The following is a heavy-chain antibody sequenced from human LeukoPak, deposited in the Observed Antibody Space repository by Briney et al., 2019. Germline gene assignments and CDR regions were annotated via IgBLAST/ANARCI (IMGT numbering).Heavy chain of an antibody. CDR3: ATVSGGSYYGASDI. CDR2: FDPEDGET. J-gene: IGHJ3*02. D-gene: IGHD1-26*01. V-gene: IGHV1-24*01. Sequence: ASVKVSCKVSGYTLTELSMHWVRQAPGKGLEWMGGFDPEDGETIYAQKFQGRVTMTEDTSTDTAYMELSSLRSEDTAVYYCATVSGGSYYGASDIWGQGTMVTVSS. CDR1: GYTLTELS.